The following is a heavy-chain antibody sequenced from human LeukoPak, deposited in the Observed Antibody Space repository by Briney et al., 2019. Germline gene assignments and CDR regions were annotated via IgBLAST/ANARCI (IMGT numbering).Heavy chain of an antibody. J-gene: IGHJ4*02. CDR3: SRDRYDFWSGYYEF. D-gene: IGHD3-3*01. CDR2: IYSGGST. V-gene: IGHV3-66*02. CDR1: GFTASRNY. Sequence: GGSLRLSCAASGFTASRNYMSWGRQAPGKGREWVSVIYSGGSTYYTDSVKGRFTISRDNSKNTLYLKMSRLRAEDTAVYYCSRDRYDFWSGYYEFWGQGTLVTVSS.